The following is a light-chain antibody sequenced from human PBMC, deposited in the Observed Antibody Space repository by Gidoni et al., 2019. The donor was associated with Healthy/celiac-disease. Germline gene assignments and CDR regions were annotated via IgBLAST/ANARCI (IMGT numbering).Light chain of an antibody. Sequence: SYELTQPPSVSVSPGQTASITCSGDKLGDNYVCWYQQKPGQSPVLVIDQDSKRPSGIPERFSGSNSGNTATLTISGTQAMDEADYYCQAWDSSTYVVFGGGTKLTVL. V-gene: IGLV3-1*01. J-gene: IGLJ2*01. CDR1: KLGDNY. CDR2: QDS. CDR3: QAWDSSTYVV.